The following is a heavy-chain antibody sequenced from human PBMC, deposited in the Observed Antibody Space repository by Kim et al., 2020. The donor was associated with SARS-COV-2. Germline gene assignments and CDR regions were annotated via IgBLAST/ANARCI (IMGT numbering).Heavy chain of an antibody. CDR3: AEGRGSSSQYYYYYGMDV. J-gene: IGHJ6*02. D-gene: IGHD6-13*01. CDR1: GGTFSSYT. CDR2: IIPILGIA. Sequence: SVKVSCKASGGTFSSYTISWVRQAPGQGLEWMGRIIPILGIANYAQKFQGRVTITADKSTSTAYMELSSLRSEDTAVYYCAEGRGSSSQYYYYYGMDVWGQGTTVTVSS. V-gene: IGHV1-69*02.